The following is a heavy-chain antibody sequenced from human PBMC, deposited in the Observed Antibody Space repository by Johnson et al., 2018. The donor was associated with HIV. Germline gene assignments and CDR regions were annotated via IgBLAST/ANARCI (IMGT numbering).Heavy chain of an antibody. V-gene: IGHV3-25*04. D-gene: IGHD2-15*01. CDR3: AKDQSIVVVIPPTGDAFDI. J-gene: IGHJ3*02. CDR1: GFTFSSYY. CDR2: VNPNGGNT. Sequence: EVQLVESGGGLVKPGGSLRLSCVASGFTFSSYYMNCVRQALGNGLELVGQVNPNGGNTYLIDSGKDSRDNAKNTLHLQMNSLKTEDTAVYYCAKDQSIVVVIPPTGDAFDIWGQGTMVTVSS.